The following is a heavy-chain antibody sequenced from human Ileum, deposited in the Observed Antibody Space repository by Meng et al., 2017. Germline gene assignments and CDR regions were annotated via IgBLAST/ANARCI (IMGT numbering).Heavy chain of an antibody. CDR1: SGSISSNTY. J-gene: IGHJ4*02. Sequence: VHLRACGPGLLSPSGTLSPTCAVSSGSISSNTYWSWFRQPPGKGLEWIGQISHSGSSYYNPSLKSRVTMSVDKSKSQFSLMLTSVTAADTAIYYCARHGGYSQDFWGQGTLVTVSS. CDR2: ISHSGSS. D-gene: IGHD4-23*01. V-gene: IGHV4-4*02. CDR3: ARHGGYSQDF.